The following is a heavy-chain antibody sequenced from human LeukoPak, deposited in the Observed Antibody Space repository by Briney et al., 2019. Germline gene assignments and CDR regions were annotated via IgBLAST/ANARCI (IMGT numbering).Heavy chain of an antibody. CDR3: VRDLILVWASGDDFDR. Sequence: GGSLKLSCAASGFTFSNYWMHWVRQAPGEGLEWVSRINERATIISYADSVKGRFTISRENARNTLYLQMNSLTAEDTAVYYCVRDLILVWASGDDFDRWGQGTLVTVFS. V-gene: IGHV3-74*01. CDR1: GFTFSNYW. J-gene: IGHJ4*02. CDR2: INERATII. D-gene: IGHD3-10*01.